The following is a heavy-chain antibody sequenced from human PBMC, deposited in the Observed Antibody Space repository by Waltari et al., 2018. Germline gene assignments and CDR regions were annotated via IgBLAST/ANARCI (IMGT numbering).Heavy chain of an antibody. CDR2: IYYSGST. CDR1: GGSISSYY. CDR3: ARGQGGSIAARPPFFDD. J-gene: IGHJ4*02. V-gene: IGHV4-59*01. Sequence: QVQLQESGPGLVKPSETLSLTCTVSGGSISSYYWSWIRQPPGKGLAWIGDIYYSGSTNYNPSLKSRVTISVDTSKNQFSLKRSSVTAADTAVYYCARGQGGSIAARPPFFDDCGQGTLVTVSS. D-gene: IGHD6-6*01.